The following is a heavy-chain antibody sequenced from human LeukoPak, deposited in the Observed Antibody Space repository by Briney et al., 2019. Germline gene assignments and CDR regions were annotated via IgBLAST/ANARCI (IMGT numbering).Heavy chain of an antibody. CDR3: AREPYGSGSYQFDY. Sequence: GGSLRLSCAASGFTFSSYSMNWVRQAPGKGLEWVSYISSSSSTIYYADSVKGRFTTSRDNAKNSLYLQMNSLRDEDTAVYYCAREPYGSGSYQFDYWGQGTLVTVSS. J-gene: IGHJ4*02. V-gene: IGHV3-48*02. D-gene: IGHD3-10*01. CDR2: ISSSSSTI. CDR1: GFTFSSYS.